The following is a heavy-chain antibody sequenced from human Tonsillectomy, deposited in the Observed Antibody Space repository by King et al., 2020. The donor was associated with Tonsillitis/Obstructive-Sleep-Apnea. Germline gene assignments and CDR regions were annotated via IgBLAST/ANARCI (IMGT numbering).Heavy chain of an antibody. J-gene: IGHJ6*02. CDR2: INHSGST. V-gene: IGHV4-34*01. CDR1: GGSFSGYY. Sequence: VQLQQWGAGLLKPSETLSLTCAVYGGSFSGYYWSWIRQPPGKGLEWIGEINHSGSTNYNPSLKSRVTISVDTSKNQFSLKLSSVTAADTAVYYCARYCSSTSCYHYYYYGMDVWGQGTTVTVSS. D-gene: IGHD2-2*01. CDR3: ARYCSSTSCYHYYYYGMDV.